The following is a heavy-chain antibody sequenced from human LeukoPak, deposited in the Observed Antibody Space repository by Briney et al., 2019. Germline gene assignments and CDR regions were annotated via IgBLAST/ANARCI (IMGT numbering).Heavy chain of an antibody. CDR3: ARASDTAMVSY. Sequence: GGSLRLSCAASGFTFSDYHMSWIRQAPGKGLEWVSYISSSGSTIYYADSVKGRFTISRDNAKNSLYLQMNSLRAEDTAVYYCARASDTAMVSYWGQGTLVTVSS. J-gene: IGHJ4*02. CDR2: ISSSGSTI. CDR1: GFTFSDYH. D-gene: IGHD5-18*01. V-gene: IGHV3-11*01.